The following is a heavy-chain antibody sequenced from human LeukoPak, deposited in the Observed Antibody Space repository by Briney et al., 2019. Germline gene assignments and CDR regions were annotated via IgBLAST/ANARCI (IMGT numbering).Heavy chain of an antibody. CDR2: FDPEDGET. D-gene: IGHD3-22*01. J-gene: IGHJ4*02. CDR1: GYTLTELS. CDR3: ARDLCSGCYYFDY. Sequence: GASVKVSCKVSGYTLTELSMHWVRQAPGKGLEWMGGFDPEDGETIYAQKFQGRVTVTRDTSTSTVYMELSSLRSEDTAVYYCARDLCSGCYYFDYWGQGTLVTVSS. V-gene: IGHV1-24*01.